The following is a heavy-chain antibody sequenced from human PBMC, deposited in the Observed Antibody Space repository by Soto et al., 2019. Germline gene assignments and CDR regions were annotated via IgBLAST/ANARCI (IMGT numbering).Heavy chain of an antibody. Sequence: SETLSLTCTVSGGSISSGDYYWSWIRQPPGKGLEWIGYIYYSGSTYYNPSLKSRVTISVDTSKNQFSLKLSSMTAADTAVYYCARAFDILTRYYFDYWGQGTLVTVSS. V-gene: IGHV4-30-4*01. J-gene: IGHJ4*02. CDR1: GGSISSGDYY. CDR2: IYYSGST. D-gene: IGHD3-9*01. CDR3: ARAFDILTRYYFDY.